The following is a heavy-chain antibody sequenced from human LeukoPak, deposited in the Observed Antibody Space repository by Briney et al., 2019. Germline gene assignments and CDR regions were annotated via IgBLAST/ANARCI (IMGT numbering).Heavy chain of an antibody. J-gene: IGHJ5*02. V-gene: IGHV4-61*01. CDR1: GGSVSSGSYY. CDR2: IYYSGST. Sequence: SETLSLTCTVSGGSVSSGSYYWSWIGQPPGKGLEWIGYIYYSGSTNYNPSLKSRVTITVDTSKNQFSLKLSSVTAADTAVYYCARGGYSYGTNWFDAWGQGTLVTVSS. CDR3: ARGGYSYGTNWFDA. D-gene: IGHD5-18*01.